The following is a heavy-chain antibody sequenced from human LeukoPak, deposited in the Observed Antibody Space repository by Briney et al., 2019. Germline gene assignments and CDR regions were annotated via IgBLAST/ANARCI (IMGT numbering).Heavy chain of an antibody. V-gene: IGHV4-34*01. D-gene: IGHD2-2*01. Sequence: SETLSLTCAVYGGSFSGYYWSWIRQPPGKGLEWIGEINHSGSTNYNPSLKSRVTISVDTSKNQFSLKLSSVTAADTAVYYCARGRRYCSRTSCYGVFFDYWGQGTLVTVSS. CDR3: ARGRRYCSRTSCYGVFFDY. CDR1: GGSFSGYY. J-gene: IGHJ4*02. CDR2: INHSGST.